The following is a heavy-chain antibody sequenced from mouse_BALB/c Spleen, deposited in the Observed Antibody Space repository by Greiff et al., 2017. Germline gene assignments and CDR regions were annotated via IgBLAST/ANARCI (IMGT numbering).Heavy chain of an antibody. CDR2: IYPGNVNT. CDR3: ARRGLGNYFDY. CDR1: GYTFTSYY. V-gene: IGHV1S56*01. D-gene: IGHD4-1*01. Sequence: QVQLQQSGPELVKPGASVRISCKASGYTFTSYYIHWVKQRPGQGLEWIGWIYPGNVNTKYNEKFKGKATLTADKSSSTAYMQLSSLTSEDSAVYFCARRGLGNYFDYWGQGTTLTVSS. J-gene: IGHJ2*01.